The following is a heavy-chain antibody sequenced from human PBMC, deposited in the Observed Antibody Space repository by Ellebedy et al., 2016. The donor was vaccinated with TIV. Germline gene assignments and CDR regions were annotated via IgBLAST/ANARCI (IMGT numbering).Heavy chain of an antibody. CDR1: GYRFSDYW. V-gene: IGHV5-51*01. CDR3: GAAIGVEGYYGLDV. CDR2: IYPDDSET. J-gene: IGHJ6*02. D-gene: IGHD3-16*01. Sequence: GESLKISCKGSGYRFSDYWIGWVRHMPGKGLEWMGTIYPDDSETRYSPSFEGQVTISVDKSFNLAYPQWSSLKTSDTAIYYCGAAIGVEGYYGLDVWGQGTTVTVSS.